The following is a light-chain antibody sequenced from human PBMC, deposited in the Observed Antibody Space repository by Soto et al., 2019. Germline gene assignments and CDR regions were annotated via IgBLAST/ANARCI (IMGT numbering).Light chain of an antibody. CDR1: SSDVGGYNY. Sequence: QSALTQPPSASGSPGQSVTISCTGTSSDVGGYNYVSCYQQYPGRAPKLMIYEVTKRPSGVPDRLSASKSCNTASLTVSGLQDEDEADYYCSSSAASNNYYFVFGGGTKLTVL. CDR3: SSSAASNNYYFV. CDR2: EVT. V-gene: IGLV2-8*01. J-gene: IGLJ3*02.